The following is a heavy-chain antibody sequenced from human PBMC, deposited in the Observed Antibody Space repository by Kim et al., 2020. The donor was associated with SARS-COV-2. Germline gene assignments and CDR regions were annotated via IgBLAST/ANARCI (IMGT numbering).Heavy chain of an antibody. CDR3: AKDLYCSGGSCYSARVY. J-gene: IGHJ4*02. CDR2: ISGSGGST. D-gene: IGHD2-15*01. V-gene: IGHV3-23*01. Sequence: GGSLRLSCAASGFTFSSYAMSWVRQAPGKGLEWVSAISGSGGSTYYADSVKGRFTISRDNSKNTLYLQMNSLRAEDTAVYYCAKDLYCSGGSCYSARVYWGQGTLVTVSS. CDR1: GFTFSSYA.